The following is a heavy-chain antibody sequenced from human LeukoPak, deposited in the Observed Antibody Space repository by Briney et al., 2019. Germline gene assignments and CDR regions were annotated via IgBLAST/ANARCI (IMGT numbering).Heavy chain of an antibody. CDR3: ARETSLSGIVVA. CDR1: GYSISSGYY. Sequence: SETLSLTCTVSGYSISSGYYWGWIRQPPGKGPEWIGSIYHSGSTYYNPSLKSRVTISVDTSKNQFSLKLSSVTAADTAVYYCARETSLSGIVVAWGQGTLVTVSS. J-gene: IGHJ5*02. D-gene: IGHD3-22*01. CDR2: IYHSGST. V-gene: IGHV4-38-2*02.